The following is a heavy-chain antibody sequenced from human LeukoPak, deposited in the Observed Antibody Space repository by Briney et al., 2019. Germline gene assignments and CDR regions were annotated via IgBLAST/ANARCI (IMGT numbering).Heavy chain of an antibody. CDR2: ISGSGGST. Sequence: GGSLRLSCAASGFTFSSYAMSWVRQAPGKGLEWVSAISGSGGSTYYADSVKGRFTISRDNSKNTLYLQMSSLRAEDTAVYYCAKSTSGSTYYFDYWGQGTLVTVSS. J-gene: IGHJ4*02. V-gene: IGHV3-23*01. CDR1: GFTFSSYA. CDR3: AKSTSGSTYYFDY. D-gene: IGHD3-22*01.